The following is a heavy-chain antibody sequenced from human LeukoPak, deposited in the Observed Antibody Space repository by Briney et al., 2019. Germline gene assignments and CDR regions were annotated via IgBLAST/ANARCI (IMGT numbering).Heavy chain of an antibody. V-gene: IGHV4-39*02. CDR1: GGSISSSSYY. D-gene: IGHD2-15*01. J-gene: IGHJ3*02. CDR3: AREPYCSGGSCYSLVEDAFDI. CDR2: IYYSGST. Sequence: PSETLSLTCTVSGGSISSSSYYWGWIRQPPGKGLEWIGSIYYSGSTYYNPSLKSRVTISVDTSKNQFSLKLSSVTAADTAVYYCAREPYCSGGSCYSLVEDAFDIWGQGTMVTVSS.